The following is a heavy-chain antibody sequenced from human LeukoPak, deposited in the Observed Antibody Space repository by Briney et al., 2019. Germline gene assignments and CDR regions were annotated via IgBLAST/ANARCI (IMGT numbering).Heavy chain of an antibody. J-gene: IGHJ4*02. CDR3: XXSASMSAAQFDY. Sequence: GGSLRLSCAASGFTFSIYGMHWVRQAPGKGLEWVAFMNYDGNNKDTADSVKGRFTISRDNSKNTLYLHMNSLRAEDTAVYYXXXSASMSAAQFDYWGQGTLVTVSS. CDR2: MNYDGNNK. CDR1: GFTFSIYG. D-gene: IGHD2/OR15-2a*01. V-gene: IGHV3-30*02.